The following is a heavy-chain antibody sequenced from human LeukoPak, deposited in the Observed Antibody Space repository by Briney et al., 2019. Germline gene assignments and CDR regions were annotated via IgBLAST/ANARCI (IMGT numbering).Heavy chain of an antibody. D-gene: IGHD2-21*01. CDR3: ARGAYGWGSIFPHYFDY. J-gene: IGHJ4*02. V-gene: IGHV4-34*01. CDR2: INHSGST. CDR1: GGSFSGYY. Sequence: SETLSLTCAVYGGSFSGYYWSWIRQPPGKGLEWIGEINHSGSTNYNPSLKSRVTISVDTSKNQFSLKLSSVTAADTAVYYCARGAYGWGSIFPHYFDYWGQGTPVTVSS.